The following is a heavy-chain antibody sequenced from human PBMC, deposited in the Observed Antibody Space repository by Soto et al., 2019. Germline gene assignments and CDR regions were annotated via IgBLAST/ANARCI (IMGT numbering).Heavy chain of an antibody. CDR1: GYTFPTYY. V-gene: IGHV1-46*04. CDR2: INPASGST. J-gene: IGHJ4*02. Sequence: QVQLVQSGAEVKKPGASVKVSCKASGYTFPTYYIHWVRQAPGQGLEWMGIINPASGSTIYAQKLQGRVTMTRDTSTSTVYMELTSLTSEDTAVYYCPRVDSSGYYNLAYWGQGTLVTVSS. D-gene: IGHD4-4*01. CDR3: PRVDSSGYYNLAY.